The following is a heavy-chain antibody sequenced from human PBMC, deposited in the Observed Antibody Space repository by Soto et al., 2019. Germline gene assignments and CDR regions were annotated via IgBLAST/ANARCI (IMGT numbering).Heavy chain of an antibody. CDR3: ARFGGSHDLTVYYYGMDV. CDR1: GGTFSSYT. CDR2: IIPILGIA. V-gene: IGHV1-69*02. Sequence: QVQLVQSGAEVKKPGSSVKVSCKASGGTFSSYTIRWVRQAPGQGLEWMGRIIPILGIANYAQKFQGRVTITADKSTSTAYMELSSLRSEDTAVYYCARFGGSHDLTVYYYGMDVWGQGTTVTVSS. D-gene: IGHD3-10*01. J-gene: IGHJ6*02.